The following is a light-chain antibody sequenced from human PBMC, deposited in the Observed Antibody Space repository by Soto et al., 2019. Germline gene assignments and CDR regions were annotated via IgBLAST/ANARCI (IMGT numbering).Light chain of an antibody. CDR3: CSYAVIDTSVV. J-gene: IGLJ2*01. Sequence: QSALTQPRSVSGSPGQSVTISCTGTSGDVGVVSWYQQHPGKGPKLIIYDVTKRPSGVPDRFSGSKSANTASLTISGLQTEDEADYYCCSYAVIDTSVVFGGGTKLTVL. V-gene: IGLV2-11*01. CDR1: SGDVGV. CDR2: DVT.